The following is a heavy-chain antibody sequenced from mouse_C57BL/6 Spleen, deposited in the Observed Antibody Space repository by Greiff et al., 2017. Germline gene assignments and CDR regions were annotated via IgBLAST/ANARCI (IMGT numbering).Heavy chain of an antibody. V-gene: IGHV14-2*01. J-gene: IGHJ3*01. D-gene: IGHD1-1*01. CDR1: GFNFKDYY. CDR2: IDPEDGET. CDR3: ARGYYGSSYRLAY. Sequence: VQLQQSGAELVKPGASVKLSCTASGFNFKDYYMPWVKQRTEQGLEWIGRIDPEDGETKYAAKFQGKATITADTSSNTAYLQLSSLTSEDTAVYYCARGYYGSSYRLAYWGQGTLVTVSA.